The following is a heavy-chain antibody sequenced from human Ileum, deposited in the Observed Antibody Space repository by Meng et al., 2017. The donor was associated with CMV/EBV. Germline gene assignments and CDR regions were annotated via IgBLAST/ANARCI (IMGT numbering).Heavy chain of an antibody. CDR2: IYYSGST. CDR3: ARRGVDTAMVRIFDY. V-gene: IGHV4-30-4*08. J-gene: IGHJ4*02. Sequence: GGSISSGDYSWSRIRQPPGKGLEWIGYIYYSGSTYYNPSLKSRVTISVDTSKNQFSLKLSSVTAADTAVYYCARRGVDTAMVRIFDYWGQGTLVTVSS. D-gene: IGHD5-18*01. CDR1: GGSISSGDYS.